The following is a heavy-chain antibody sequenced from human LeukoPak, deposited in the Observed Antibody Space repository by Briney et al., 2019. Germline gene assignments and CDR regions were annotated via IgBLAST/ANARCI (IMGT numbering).Heavy chain of an antibody. Sequence: ASVKVSCKASGGTFRGYDISWVRQAPGQGLEWMGEITPIFGTANYAHNFQGRVTITADESTSTAYMELSSLTYEDTAVYYCARSEWELTLDYWGQGTLLTVSS. CDR2: ITPIFGTA. CDR3: ARSEWELTLDY. V-gene: IGHV1-69*13. D-gene: IGHD1-26*01. CDR1: GGTFRGYD. J-gene: IGHJ4*02.